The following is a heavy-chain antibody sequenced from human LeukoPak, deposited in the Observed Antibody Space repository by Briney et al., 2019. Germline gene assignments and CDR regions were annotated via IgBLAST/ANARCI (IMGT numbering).Heavy chain of an antibody. CDR1: GYTFTSYG. V-gene: IGHV1-18*01. CDR3: ARDSDSTYDFWRGHYMDV. CDR2: ISAYNGNT. J-gene: IGHJ6*03. D-gene: IGHD3-3*01. Sequence: ASVTVSCKASGYTFTSYGISWVRQAPGQGLEWMGWISAYNGNTNYAQKLQGRVTMTTDTSTSTAYMELRSLRSDDTAVYYCARDSDSTYDFWRGHYMDVWGKGTTVTVSS.